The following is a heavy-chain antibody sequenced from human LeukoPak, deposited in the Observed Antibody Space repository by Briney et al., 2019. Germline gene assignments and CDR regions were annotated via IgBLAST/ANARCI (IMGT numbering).Heavy chain of an antibody. J-gene: IGHJ6*02. CDR3: ARGYCGGDCYLLAYYYYGMDV. CDR1: GHTFTSYY. CDR2: INPSGGST. V-gene: IGHV1-46*01. Sequence: ASVKVSCKASGHTFTSYYMHWVRQAPGQGLEWMGIINPSGGSTSYAQKFQGRVTMTRDTSTSTVYMELSSLRSEDAAVYYCARGYCGGDCYLLAYYYYGMDVWGQGTTVTVSS. D-gene: IGHD2-21*02.